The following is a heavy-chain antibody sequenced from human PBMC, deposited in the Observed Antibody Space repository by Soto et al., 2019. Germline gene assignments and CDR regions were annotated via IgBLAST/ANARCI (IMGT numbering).Heavy chain of an antibody. CDR2: INHLENT. Sequence: SETLSLTCTVSGASITFGGYSWSWIRQKPGKGLEWIGYINHLENTFYNPYFESRLTLSIDRAKHQFSLKLHSMSAADRAVYLCARGRGSDSFDYWGQGTLVTVSS. CDR3: ARGRGSDSFDY. D-gene: IGHD1-26*01. CDR1: GASITFGGYS. J-gene: IGHJ4*02. V-gene: IGHV4-30-2*01.